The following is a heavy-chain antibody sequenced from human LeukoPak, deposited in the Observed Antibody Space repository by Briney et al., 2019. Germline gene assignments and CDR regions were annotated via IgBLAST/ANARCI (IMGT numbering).Heavy chain of an antibody. CDR3: ASKSRGSGYSDYYYYYYMDV. CDR1: GFTFSSYG. J-gene: IGHJ6*03. V-gene: IGHV3-23*01. Sequence: HTGGSLRLSCAASGFTFSSYGMNWVRQAPGKGLEWVSAISGSGGSTYYADSVKGRFTISRDNSKNTLYLQMNSLRAEDTAVYYCASKSRGSGYSDYYYYYYMDVWGKGTTVTISS. D-gene: IGHD3-22*01. CDR2: ISGSGGST.